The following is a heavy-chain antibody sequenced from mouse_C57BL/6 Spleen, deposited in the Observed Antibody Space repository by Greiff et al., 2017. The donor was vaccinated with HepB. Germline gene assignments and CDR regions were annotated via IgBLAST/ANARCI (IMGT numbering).Heavy chain of an antibody. CDR3: AKEFYDYFYAMDY. CDR2: IHPNSGST. V-gene: IGHV1-64*01. J-gene: IGHJ4*01. Sequence: QVQLQQPGAELVKPGASVKLSCKASGYTFTSYWMHWVKQRPGQGLEWIGMIHPNSGSTNYNEKFKSKATLTVDKSSSTAYMQLSSLTSEDSAVYYCAKEFYDYFYAMDYWGQGTSVTVSS. CDR1: GYTFTSYW. D-gene: IGHD2-4*01.